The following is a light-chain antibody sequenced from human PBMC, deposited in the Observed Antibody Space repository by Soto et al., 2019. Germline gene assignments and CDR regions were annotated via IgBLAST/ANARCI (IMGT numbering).Light chain of an antibody. Sequence: ALTQPASVSGSPGQSITISCTGTSSDVGSYNLVSWYQQHPGKAPKLMIYEVSKRPSGVSNRFTGSKSGNTASLTISGLQAEDEADYYCCSYAGSSTFFGTGTKVTVL. CDR2: EVS. J-gene: IGLJ1*01. CDR1: SSDVGSYNL. V-gene: IGLV2-23*02. CDR3: CSYAGSSTF.